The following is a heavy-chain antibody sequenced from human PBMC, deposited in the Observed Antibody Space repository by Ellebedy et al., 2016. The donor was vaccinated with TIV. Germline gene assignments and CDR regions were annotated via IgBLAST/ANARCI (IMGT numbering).Heavy chain of an antibody. CDR3: ARHPPYYMDV. Sequence: SETLSLXXTVSGGSISSSSYYWGWIRQPPGKGLEWIGSIYYSGSTYYNPSLKSRVTISVDTSKNQFSLKLSSVTAADTAVYYCARHPPYYMDVWGKGTTVTVSS. CDR1: GGSISSSSYY. V-gene: IGHV4-39*01. CDR2: IYYSGST. J-gene: IGHJ6*03.